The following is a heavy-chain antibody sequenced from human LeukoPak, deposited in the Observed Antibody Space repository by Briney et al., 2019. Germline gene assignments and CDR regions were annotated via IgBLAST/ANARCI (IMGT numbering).Heavy chain of an antibody. Sequence: GGSLRLSCAASGFTFSGYAMSWVRQAPGKGLEWVSAISGSGGSTYYADSVKGRFTISRDNSKNTLYLQMNSLRAEDTAVYYCAKGYTMIVVVIPYYFDYWGQGTLVTVSS. V-gene: IGHV3-23*01. CDR1: GFTFSGYA. CDR3: AKGYTMIVVVIPYYFDY. D-gene: IGHD3-22*01. J-gene: IGHJ4*02. CDR2: ISGSGGST.